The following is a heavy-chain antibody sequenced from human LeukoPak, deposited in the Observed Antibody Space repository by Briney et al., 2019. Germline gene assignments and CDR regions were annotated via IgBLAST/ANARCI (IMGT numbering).Heavy chain of an antibody. D-gene: IGHD1-1*01. CDR3: ATRYNWTQNWFDP. J-gene: IGHJ5*02. Sequence: SETLSLTCAVYGGSFSSYYWSWIRQPPGKGLEWIGEINYSGSTNYNPSLKSRVTISVDTSKNQFSLKLSSVTAADTAVYYCATRYNWTQNWFDPWGQGTLVTVSS. CDR1: GGSFSSYY. V-gene: IGHV4-34*01. CDR2: INYSGST.